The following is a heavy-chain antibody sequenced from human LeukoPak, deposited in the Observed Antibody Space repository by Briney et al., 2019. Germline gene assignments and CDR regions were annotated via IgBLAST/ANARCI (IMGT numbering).Heavy chain of an antibody. D-gene: IGHD5-12*01. CDR1: GFTFSSYE. CDR3: AKDRGLGGYSGYVDY. V-gene: IGHV3-30*18. Sequence: PGGSLRLSCAASGFTFSSYEMNWVRQAPGKGLEWVAVISYDGSNKYYADSVKGRFTISRDNSKNTLYLQMNSLRAEDTAVYYCAKDRGLGGYSGYVDYWGQGTLVTVSS. CDR2: ISYDGSNK. J-gene: IGHJ4*02.